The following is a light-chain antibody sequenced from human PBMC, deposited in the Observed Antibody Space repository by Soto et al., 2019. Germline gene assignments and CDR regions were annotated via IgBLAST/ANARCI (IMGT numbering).Light chain of an antibody. CDR3: QQRSNWPRGT. Sequence: EIVMTQSPATLSVSPGERATLSCRASQSVSSNLAWYQQKPGQAPRLLIYDASNRATGIPARFSGSGSGTDFTLTISSLEPEDFAVYYCQQRSNWPRGTFGQGTKVEIK. CDR2: DAS. V-gene: IGKV3-11*01. J-gene: IGKJ1*01. CDR1: QSVSSN.